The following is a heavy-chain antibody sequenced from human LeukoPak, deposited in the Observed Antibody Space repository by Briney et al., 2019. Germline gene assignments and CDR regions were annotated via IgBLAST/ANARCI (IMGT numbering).Heavy chain of an antibody. CDR3: ARGIIGYYFDY. V-gene: IGHV1-18*01. CDR1: GYTFTIYG. D-gene: IGHD2-15*01. CDR2: ISTYGNT. J-gene: IGHJ4*02. Sequence: ASVKVSCKTSGYTFTIYGISWVRLAPGQGLEWMGLISTYGNTNYAQNLQGRVTMTTDTSTSTAYMELRSLRSDDTAVSYCARGIIGYYFDYGGQGTLVTVSS.